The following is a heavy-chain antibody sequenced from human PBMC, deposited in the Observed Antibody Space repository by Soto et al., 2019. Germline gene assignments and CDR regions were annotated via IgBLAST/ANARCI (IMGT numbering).Heavy chain of an antibody. CDR1: GGSFSGYY. CDR2: INHSGST. V-gene: IGHV4-34*01. Sequence: SETLSLTCAVYGGSFSGYYWSWIRQPPGKGLEWIGEINHSGSTNYNPSLKSRVTISVDTSKNQFSLNLYSVTAADTAVYYCARGRWLRQSFDYWAQGTLVTVSS. CDR3: ARGRWLRQSFDY. D-gene: IGHD5-12*01. J-gene: IGHJ4*02.